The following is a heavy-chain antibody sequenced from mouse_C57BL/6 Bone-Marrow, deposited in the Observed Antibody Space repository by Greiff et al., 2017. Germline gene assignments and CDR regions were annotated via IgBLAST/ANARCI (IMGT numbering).Heavy chain of an antibody. CDR2: IDPSDSYT. CDR3: ARSAYDSNYVGNYFDY. Sequence: QVQLQQPGAELVKPGASVKLSCKASGYTFTSYWMQWVKQRPGQGLELIGEIDPSDSYTNYNQKFKGKATLTVDTSSSTAYMQLSSLTSEDSAVYYCARSAYDSNYVGNYFDYWGQGTTLTVSS. D-gene: IGHD2-5*01. J-gene: IGHJ2*01. CDR1: GYTFTSYW. V-gene: IGHV1-50*01.